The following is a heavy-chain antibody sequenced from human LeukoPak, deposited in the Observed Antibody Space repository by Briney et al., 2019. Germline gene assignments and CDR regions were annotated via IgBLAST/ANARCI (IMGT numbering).Heavy chain of an antibody. V-gene: IGHV3-23*01. D-gene: IGHD2-15*01. J-gene: IGHJ4*02. Sequence: PGGSLRLSCAASGFTFSSYAMNWVRQAPGKGLEWVSAISNTGGSTYYADSVKGRFTISRDNSKNTLHLQMNSLRADDTAVYYCAKSAKTNVSGGSCYDYWGQGSLATVSS. CDR2: ISNTGGST. CDR3: AKSAKTNVSGGSCYDY. CDR1: GFTFSSYA.